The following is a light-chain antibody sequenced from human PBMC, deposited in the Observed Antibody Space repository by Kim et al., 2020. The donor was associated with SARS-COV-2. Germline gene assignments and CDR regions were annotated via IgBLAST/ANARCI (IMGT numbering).Light chain of an antibody. J-gene: IGKJ2*01. V-gene: IGKV1-33*01. CDR3: QHHRT. CDR1: QDISNY. CDR2: DAS. Sequence: DIQMTQSPSSLSASVGDRVTITCQASQDISNYLNWYQQKPGKAPKLLIYDASNLETGVPSRFSGSGSGTDFPFTISSLQPEDIATYYCQHHRTFGQGNKLEI.